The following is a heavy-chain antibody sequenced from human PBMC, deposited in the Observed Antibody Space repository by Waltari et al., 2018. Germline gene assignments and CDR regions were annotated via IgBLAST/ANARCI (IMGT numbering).Heavy chain of an antibody. CDR3: AADRRNCLYFDC. CDR1: GASISFNYW. V-gene: IGHV4-4*02. CDR2: IDPSGRT. D-gene: IGHD2-21*01. J-gene: IGHJ4*02. Sequence: QVQLQESGPGLVKPSGTLSLTCVVSGASISFNYWWNWVRQSPGKGLVLIGQIDPSGRTYSSPSLQSRVSVSLDKSENQFSLSLYFVSDADTAVYYCAADRRNCLYFDCWSQGTLVTVSS.